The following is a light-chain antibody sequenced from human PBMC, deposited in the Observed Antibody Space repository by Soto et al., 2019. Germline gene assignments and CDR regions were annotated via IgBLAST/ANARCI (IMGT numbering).Light chain of an antibody. CDR3: QQRSNWPWT. Sequence: EIVLTQSPATLSLSPGERATLSCRASQSGSSSYLAWYQQKPGQAPRLLIYDASNRATGIPARFSGSGSGTEFTLTISSLEPEDFAVYCCQQRSNWPWTFGQGTKVDIK. J-gene: IGKJ1*01. V-gene: IGKV3-11*01. CDR2: DAS. CDR1: QSGSSSY.